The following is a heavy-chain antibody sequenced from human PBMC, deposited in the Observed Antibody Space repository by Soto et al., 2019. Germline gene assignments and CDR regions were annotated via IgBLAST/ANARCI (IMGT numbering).Heavy chain of an antibody. CDR1: GFTFSSYA. V-gene: IGHV3-30-3*01. J-gene: IGHJ5*02. CDR3: ARDFLTPGGSDP. Sequence: QVQLVESGGGVVQPGRSLRLSCAASGFTFSSYAMHWVRQAPGKGLEWVAVISYDGSNKYYADSVKGRFTISRDNCKNTLYLQMNSLRAEDTAVYYCARDFLTPGGSDPWGQGTLVTVSS. CDR2: ISYDGSNK. D-gene: IGHD1-26*01.